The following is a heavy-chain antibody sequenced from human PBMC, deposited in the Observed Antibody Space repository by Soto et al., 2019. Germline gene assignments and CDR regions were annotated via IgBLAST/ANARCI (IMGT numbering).Heavy chain of an antibody. CDR1: GFSLSNYW. CDR3: ARGTPYCTTTSCSPSYYYGIEV. J-gene: IGHJ6*02. D-gene: IGHD2-2*01. Sequence: PGGSLRLSSEASGFSLSNYWMKWVRQAPGKGLEWVANIKEDGSEKYYVDSVKGRFTISRDNAKNAVYLQMNSLRAEDTAMYYCARGTPYCTTTSCSPSYYYGIEVWGQGTTVTVSS. CDR2: IKEDGSEK. V-gene: IGHV3-7*05.